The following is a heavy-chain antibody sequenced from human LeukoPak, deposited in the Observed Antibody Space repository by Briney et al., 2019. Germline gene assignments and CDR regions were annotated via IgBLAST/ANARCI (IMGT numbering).Heavy chain of an antibody. V-gene: IGHV3-30-3*01. Sequence: GGSLRLSCAASGFTFSNFAMHWVRQAPGKGLEWVAVITYDGSNKYYADSVKGRFTISRDNSKNTLYLQMNSLRAEDTAVYYCARDNSGYPFDAFDSWGQGTMVTVAS. D-gene: IGHD3-22*01. CDR1: GFTFSNFA. CDR3: ARDNSGYPFDAFDS. J-gene: IGHJ3*02. CDR2: ITYDGSNK.